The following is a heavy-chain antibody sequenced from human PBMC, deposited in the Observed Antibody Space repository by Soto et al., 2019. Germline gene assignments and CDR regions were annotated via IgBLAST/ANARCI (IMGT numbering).Heavy chain of an antibody. CDR1: GFTFSSYG. V-gene: IGHV3-30*18. D-gene: IGHD3-10*01. J-gene: IGHJ6*03. CDR2: ISYDGSNK. Sequence: GFLRLSCAASGFTFSSYGMHRVRQAPGKGLEWVAVISYDGSNKYYADSVKGRFTISRDNSKNTLYLQMNSLRAEDTAVYYCAKDPNFYGSGSYYNAPDDYYYYYMDVWGKGTTVTVSS. CDR3: AKDPNFYGSGSYYNAPDDYYYYYMDV.